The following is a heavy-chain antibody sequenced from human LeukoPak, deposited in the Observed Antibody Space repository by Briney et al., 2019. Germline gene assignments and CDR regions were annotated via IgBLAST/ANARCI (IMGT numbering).Heavy chain of an antibody. D-gene: IGHD3-3*01. CDR2: IDEDGKTI. V-gene: IGHV3-74*01. CDR1: GFTFSGHS. CDR3: VSDLCGGDDQ. J-gene: IGHJ5*02. Sequence: GGSLRLSCAASGFTFSGHSMTWVRQAPGKGLVWVSRIDEDGKTIDYADSVKGRFTISRDNAKDTLYLQMSSLRDEDTAVYYCVSDLCGGDDQWGRGTLVTVSS.